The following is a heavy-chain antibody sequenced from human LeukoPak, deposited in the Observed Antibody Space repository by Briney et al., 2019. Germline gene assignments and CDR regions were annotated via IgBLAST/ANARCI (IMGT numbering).Heavy chain of an antibody. CDR3: ARRDTTSGSYYRRRTWFDP. Sequence: SETLSLTCAVYGGSFSGYYWSWIRQPPGKGLEWIGEINHSGRTNYNPSLKSRVTISVDTSKNQFSLKLSSATAADTAVYYCARRDTTSGSYYRRRTWFDPWGQGTLVTVSS. CDR1: GGSFSGYY. J-gene: IGHJ5*02. D-gene: IGHD3-10*01. V-gene: IGHV4-34*01. CDR2: INHSGRT.